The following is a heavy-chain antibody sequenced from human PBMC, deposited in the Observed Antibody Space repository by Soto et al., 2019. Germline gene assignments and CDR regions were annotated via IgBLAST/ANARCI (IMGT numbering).Heavy chain of an antibody. CDR2: ISYDGSNK. J-gene: IGHJ4*02. D-gene: IGHD6-13*01. Sequence: GGSMRLSCAASGFTFSSYGMHWVRQAPGKGLEWVAVISYDGSNKYYADSVKGRFTISRDNSKNTLYLQMNSLRAEDTAVYYCAKGTSSSWYIFDYWGQGTLVTVS. CDR1: GFTFSSYG. V-gene: IGHV3-30*18. CDR3: AKGTSSSWYIFDY.